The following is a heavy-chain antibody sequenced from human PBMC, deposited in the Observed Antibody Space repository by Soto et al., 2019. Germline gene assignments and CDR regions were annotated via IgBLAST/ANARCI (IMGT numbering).Heavy chain of an antibody. D-gene: IGHD1-7*01. CDR3: ASRDPGTSVDY. V-gene: IGHV4-4*02. J-gene: IGHJ4*02. CDR2: IYRTGST. CDR1: GGSFTSNNW. Sequence: QVQLQESGPGLVKPSGTLSLTCAVSGGSFTSNNWWTWVRQPPGQGLEWIGEIYRTGSTNYNPSLKSRVTISLDTSENQFSVKVTSLTAAVPAVYYCASRDPGTSVDYCGQGTVFTVSS.